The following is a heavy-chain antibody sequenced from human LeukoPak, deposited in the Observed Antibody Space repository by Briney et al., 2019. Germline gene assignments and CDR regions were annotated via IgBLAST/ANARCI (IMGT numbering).Heavy chain of an antibody. CDR2: ISGSGDST. CDR3: AKDDYQDSSTAY. Sequence: GGSLRLSCAASGFTFSSYVMSWVRQAPGKGLEWVSGISGSGDSTYYADSVKGRFTISRDNSKNTLNLQMNSLRAEDTAIYYCAKDDYQDSSTAYWGQGTLVTVSS. J-gene: IGHJ4*02. CDR1: GFTFSSYV. D-gene: IGHD3-22*01. V-gene: IGHV3-23*01.